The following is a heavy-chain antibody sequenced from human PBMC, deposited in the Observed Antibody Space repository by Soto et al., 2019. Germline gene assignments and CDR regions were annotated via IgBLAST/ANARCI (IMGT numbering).Heavy chain of an antibody. V-gene: IGHV3-30-3*01. Sequence: GGSLRLSCAASGFTFSSYAMHWVRQAPGKGLEWVAVISYDGSNKYYADSVKGRFTISRDNSKNTLYLQMNSLRAEDTAVYYGARGVDYGGKTFDYYYGMDFWGQGTTVTVSS. J-gene: IGHJ6*02. CDR2: ISYDGSNK. CDR1: GFTFSSYA. CDR3: ARGVDYGGKTFDYYYGMDF. D-gene: IGHD4-17*01.